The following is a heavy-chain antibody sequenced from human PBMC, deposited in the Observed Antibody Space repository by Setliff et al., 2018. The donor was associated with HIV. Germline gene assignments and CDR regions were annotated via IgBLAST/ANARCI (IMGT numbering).Heavy chain of an antibody. J-gene: IGHJ4*02. CDR3: ARYLFCGGDCYSGFDY. V-gene: IGHV4-39*07. D-gene: IGHD2-21*02. Sequence: SETLSLTCTVSAGSIRSSTYYWAWIRQPPGKGLEWIGTIYYSGSTYYNPSLKSRATISVDMSKNQFSLRLSSVTAADTAVYYCARYLFCGGDCYSGFDYWGQGTLVTVSS. CDR2: IYYSGST. CDR1: AGSIRSSTYY.